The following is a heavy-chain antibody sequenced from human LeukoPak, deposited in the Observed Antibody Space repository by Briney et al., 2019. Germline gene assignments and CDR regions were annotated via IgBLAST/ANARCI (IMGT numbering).Heavy chain of an antibody. V-gene: IGHV1-2*02. Sequence: ASVKVSCKTSGYTFTHYYRHWVRQAPGQGLEWMGWINPNSGGTNYAQKFQGRVTMTRDMSISTAYMELSRLRSDDTAVFYCAREDEYGDYDYWGQGTLVTVSS. CDR3: AREDEYGDYDY. J-gene: IGHJ4*02. D-gene: IGHD4-17*01. CDR1: GYTFTHYY. CDR2: INPNSGGT.